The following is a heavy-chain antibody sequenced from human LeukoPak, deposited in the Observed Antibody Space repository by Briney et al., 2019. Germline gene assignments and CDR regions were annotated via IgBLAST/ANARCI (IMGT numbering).Heavy chain of an antibody. D-gene: IGHD1-26*01. Sequence: GGSLSLSCAASGFTFSSYAMSWVRQAPGKGLEWVSAISGSGGSTYYADSVKGRFTISRDNSKNTLYLQMNSLRAEDTAVYYCAKSKLWELLPFDYWGQGTLVTVSS. CDR3: AKSKLWELLPFDY. J-gene: IGHJ4*02. V-gene: IGHV3-23*01. CDR1: GFTFSSYA. CDR2: ISGSGGST.